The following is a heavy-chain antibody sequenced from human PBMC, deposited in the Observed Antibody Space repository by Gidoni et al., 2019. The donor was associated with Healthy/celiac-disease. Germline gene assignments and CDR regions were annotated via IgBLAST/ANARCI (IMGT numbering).Heavy chain of an antibody. CDR1: GFTFSRYA. D-gene: IGHD1-20*01. CDR3: AKDLRITGTTG. V-gene: IGHV3-23*01. J-gene: IGHJ4*02. CDR2: ISGSGGRT. Sequence: EVQLLESGGGLVQPGGSLRLSCAASGFTFSRYAMRWGRQAPGKGLEWVLAISGSGGRTYYADPVKGRFTISRDNSKNTLYLQMNSLRAEDTAVYYCAKDLRITGTTGWGQGTLVTVSS.